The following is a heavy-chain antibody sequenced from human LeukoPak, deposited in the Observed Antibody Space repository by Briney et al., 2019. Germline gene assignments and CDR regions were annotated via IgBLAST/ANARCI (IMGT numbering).Heavy chain of an antibody. V-gene: IGHV4-34*01. J-gene: IGHJ4*02. CDR3: ARVHNVTIFGVAIDY. CDR1: GGSFSGYY. CDR2: INHSGST. D-gene: IGHD3-3*01. Sequence: SETLSLTCAVYGGSFSGYYWSWIRQPPGKGLEWIGEINHSGSTNYNPSLKSRVTISVDTSKNQFSLKLSSVTAADTAVYYCARVHNVTIFGVAIDYWGQGTLVTVSS.